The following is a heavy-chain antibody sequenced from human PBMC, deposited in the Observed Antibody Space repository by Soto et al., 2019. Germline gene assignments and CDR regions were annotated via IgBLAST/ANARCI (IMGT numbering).Heavy chain of an antibody. CDR2: ISYDGSNK. V-gene: IGHV3-30-3*01. CDR3: ARENLDGYTQSPTFDY. Sequence: QVQLVESGGGVVQPGRSLRLSCAASGFTFSSYAMHWVRQAPGKGLEWVAVISYDGSNKYYADSVKGRFTISRDNSKNTLYLQMNSLRAEDTAVYYCARENLDGYTQSPTFDYWGQGTLVTVSS. J-gene: IGHJ4*02. CDR1: GFTFSSYA. D-gene: IGHD5-12*01.